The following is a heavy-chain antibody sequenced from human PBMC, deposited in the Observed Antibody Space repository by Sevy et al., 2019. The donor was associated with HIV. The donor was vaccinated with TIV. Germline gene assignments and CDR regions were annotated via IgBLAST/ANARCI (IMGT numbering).Heavy chain of an antibody. Sequence: GGSLRLPCAASGFTFSSYEMNWVRQAPGKGLEWISYISNSGTAMYYSDSVRGRFTISRDNARRSLYLQMNSLRAEDTAVYYCARDLPPSATTVPHFDCWGQGTLVTVSS. J-gene: IGHJ4*02. CDR2: ISNSGTAM. CDR3: ARDLPPSATTVPHFDC. CDR1: GFTFSSYE. V-gene: IGHV3-48*03. D-gene: IGHD4-17*01.